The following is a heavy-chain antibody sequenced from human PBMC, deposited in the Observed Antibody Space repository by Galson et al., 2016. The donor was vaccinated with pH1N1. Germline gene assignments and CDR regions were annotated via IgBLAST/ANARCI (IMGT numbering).Heavy chain of an antibody. Sequence: SLRLSCAASEFTFTNYAMTWVRQAPGKGLEWVSSITGSGDSTFYADSVKGRFTISRDNSKNTLYLQMNSLRVEDTAMYYCARGAITTPGLDYWGQGTPVTVSS. CDR1: EFTFTNYA. J-gene: IGHJ4*02. CDR2: ITGSGDST. V-gene: IGHV3-23*01. CDR3: ARGAITTPGLDY. D-gene: IGHD1/OR15-1a*01.